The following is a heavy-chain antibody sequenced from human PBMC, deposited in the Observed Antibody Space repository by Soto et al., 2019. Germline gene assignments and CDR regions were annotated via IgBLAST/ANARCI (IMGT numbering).Heavy chain of an antibody. CDR2: ISQSGST. D-gene: IGHD2-2*01. J-gene: IGHJ4*02. CDR1: GQSFSGHT. CDR3: ARGSGIAVIPGELEDVHYDY. Sequence: QVQLQQWGAGLLKPSETLSLTCAVYGQSFSGHTWSWIRQSPGKGLEWIGEISQSGSTYYNPSLKTRVTNSAAPSKNYSSLTLNSVTAADTGVFYCARGSGIAVIPGELEDVHYDYWGQGTLVSVSS. V-gene: IGHV4-34*01.